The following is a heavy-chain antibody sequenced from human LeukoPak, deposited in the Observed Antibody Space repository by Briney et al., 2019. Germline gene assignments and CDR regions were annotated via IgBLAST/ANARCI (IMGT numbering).Heavy chain of an antibody. Sequence: SGGSLRLSCAASGFTFSSYSMNWVRQAPGKGLEWVSSISSSSSYIYYADSVRGRFTISRDNAKNSLYLQMNSLRAEDTAVYYCASSSALRITIFGVVIHWGQGTLVTVSS. J-gene: IGHJ1*01. CDR3: ASSSALRITIFGVVIH. V-gene: IGHV3-21*01. D-gene: IGHD3-3*01. CDR1: GFTFSSYS. CDR2: ISSSSSYI.